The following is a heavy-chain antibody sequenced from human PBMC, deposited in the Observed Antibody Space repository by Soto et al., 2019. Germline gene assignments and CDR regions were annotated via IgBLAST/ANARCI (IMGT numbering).Heavy chain of an antibody. V-gene: IGHV3-48*03. D-gene: IGHD6-6*01. CDR1: GFTFSSYE. J-gene: IGHJ5*02. Sequence: HPGESLKISCAASGFTFSSYEMNWVRQAPGKGLEWVSYISSSSSNIYYADSVKGRFTISRDNAKNSLYLQMNSLRAEDTAVYYCARGAARPGIWWFDPWGQGTLVTVSS. CDR2: ISSSSSNI. CDR3: ARGAARPGIWWFDP.